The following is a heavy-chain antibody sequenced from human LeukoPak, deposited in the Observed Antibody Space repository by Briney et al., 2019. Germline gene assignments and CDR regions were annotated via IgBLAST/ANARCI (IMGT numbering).Heavy chain of an antibody. J-gene: IGHJ5*02. Sequence: GGSLRLSCAASGFTFSTYWMTWVRQAPGKGLEWVGNIKEDGSQKNYVDSVKGRFTISRDNAKNSLYLQMNSLRAEDTAVYYCAVYSTSKGWLDPWGQGTLVTVPS. CDR2: IKEDGSQK. D-gene: IGHD2/OR15-2a*01. V-gene: IGHV3-7*01. CDR1: GFTFSTYW. CDR3: AVYSTSKGWLDP.